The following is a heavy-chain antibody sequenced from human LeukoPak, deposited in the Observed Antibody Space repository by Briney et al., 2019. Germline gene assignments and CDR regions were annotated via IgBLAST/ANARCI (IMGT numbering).Heavy chain of an antibody. CDR3: ARDLTGEGYFDY. Sequence: PSQTLSLTCSVSGGSISSYYWSWIRQPPGKGLEWIGYIYCSGRTNYNPSLKSRVTISVDTSKNQFSLKLSSVTAADTAVYYCARDLTGEGYFDYWGQGTLVTVSS. CDR1: GGSISSYY. D-gene: IGHD7-27*01. CDR2: IYCSGRT. J-gene: IGHJ4*02. V-gene: IGHV4-59*01.